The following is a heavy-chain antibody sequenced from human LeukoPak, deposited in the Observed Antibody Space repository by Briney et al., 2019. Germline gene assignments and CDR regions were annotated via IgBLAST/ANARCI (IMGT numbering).Heavy chain of an antibody. CDR2: IYYTGST. J-gene: IGHJ4*02. Sequence: SETLSLTCTVSGGSITRYYWSWIRQPPGKGLEWIGYIYYTGSTNHNPSLKSRVTISIDTSKNQFSLKLTSVTAADTAVYYCARHRYCTSTSCTFYFDSWGQGRLVTVSS. D-gene: IGHD2-2*01. CDR1: GGSITRYY. CDR3: ARHRYCTSTSCTFYFDS. V-gene: IGHV4-59*08.